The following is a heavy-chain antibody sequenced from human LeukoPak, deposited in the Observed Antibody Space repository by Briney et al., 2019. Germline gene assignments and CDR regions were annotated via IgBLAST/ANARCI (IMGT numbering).Heavy chain of an antibody. D-gene: IGHD6-19*01. J-gene: IGHJ4*02. Sequence: PGGSLILSCSAGGFTFSDYAVTWVRQAPGKGLEWVGFIRNKANGGTADYAASVKGRFTISRDDSKTIAYLQMNSLKIEDTAVYYCSRAYSTGWLGINDYWGQGAQVTVSS. CDR1: GFTFSDYA. CDR2: IRNKANGGTA. V-gene: IGHV3-49*04. CDR3: SRAYSTGWLGINDY.